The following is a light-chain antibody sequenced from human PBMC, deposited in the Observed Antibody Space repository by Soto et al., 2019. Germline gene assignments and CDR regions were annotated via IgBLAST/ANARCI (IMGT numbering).Light chain of an antibody. CDR3: SSYTSSSTLWV. V-gene: IGLV2-14*01. CDR2: EVS. Sequence: QSALTQPASVSGSPGQSITISCTGTSSDVGGYNYVSWYQQHPGKAPKLMIYEVSNRPSGVSNRFSGSKSGNTASLTISGLQPEDEADYYCSSYTSSSTLWVFGEGTKVTVL. CDR1: SSDVGGYNY. J-gene: IGLJ3*02.